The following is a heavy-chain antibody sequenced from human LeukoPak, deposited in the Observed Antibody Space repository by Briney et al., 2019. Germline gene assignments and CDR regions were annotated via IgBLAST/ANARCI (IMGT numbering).Heavy chain of an antibody. D-gene: IGHD3-22*01. CDR2: IYPGDSDT. CDR3: ARPGPKYSYDSSGDSHRSAFDI. J-gene: IGHJ3*02. V-gene: IGHV5-51*01. Sequence: GESLKISCKGSGYSFTNYWIGWVRQMPGKGLEWMGIIYPGDSDTRYSPSFQGQVTISADKSVSTAYLQWSSLKASDTAIYYCARPGPKYSYDSSGDSHRSAFDIWGQGTMVTVSS. CDR1: GYSFTNYW.